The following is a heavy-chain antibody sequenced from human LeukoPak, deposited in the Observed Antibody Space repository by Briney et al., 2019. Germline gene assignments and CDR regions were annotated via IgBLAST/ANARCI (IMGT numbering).Heavy chain of an antibody. D-gene: IGHD2-21*02. J-gene: IGHJ4*02. V-gene: IGHV1-2*02. CDR3: ARIAVTDFDY. CDR1: GYIFTGYY. Sequence: ASVKVSCKASGYIFTGYYMHWVRQAPGQGLEWMGWINPNSGDTNYAQKFQGRVTMTRDTSISTAYMELSRLRSDDTAVYYCARIAVTDFDYWGQGTLVTVSS. CDR2: INPNSGDT.